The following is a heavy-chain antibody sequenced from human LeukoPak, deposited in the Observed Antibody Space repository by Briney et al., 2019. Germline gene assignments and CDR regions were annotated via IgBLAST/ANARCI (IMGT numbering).Heavy chain of an antibody. Sequence: SETLSLTCAVYGGSLSGYYWSWIRQPPGKGLEWIGEINHSGSTNYNPSLKSRVTISVDTSKNQFSLKLSSVTAADTAVYYCARGPVRGVIPFDYWGQGTLVTVSS. CDR2: INHSGST. D-gene: IGHD3-10*01. V-gene: IGHV4-34*01. CDR3: ARGPVRGVIPFDY. CDR1: GGSLSGYY. J-gene: IGHJ4*02.